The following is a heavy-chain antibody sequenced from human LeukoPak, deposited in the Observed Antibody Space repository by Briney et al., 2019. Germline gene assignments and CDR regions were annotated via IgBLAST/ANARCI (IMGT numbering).Heavy chain of an antibody. CDR2: ISWNSGSI. Sequence: GGSLRLACAASRFTFDDYAMHWVRQAPGKGLERVAGISWNSGSIGYADSVKGRFTISRDNAKHSLYLQMNSLRAEDTALYYCAVDVVVTATLGVSPWGQGTLVTVSS. D-gene: IGHD2-21*02. J-gene: IGHJ5*02. V-gene: IGHV3-9*01. CDR3: AVDVVVTATLGVSP. CDR1: RFTFDDYA.